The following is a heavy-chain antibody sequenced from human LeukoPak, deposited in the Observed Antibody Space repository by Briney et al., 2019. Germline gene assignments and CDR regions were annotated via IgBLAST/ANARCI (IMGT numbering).Heavy chain of an antibody. D-gene: IGHD6-6*01. CDR2: INHSGST. Sequence: SETLSLTCAVYGGSFSGYYWSWNRQPPGKGLEWIGEINHSGSTNYNPSLKSRVTISVDTSKNQFSLKLSSVTAAGTAVYYCARGEYCSSSVYFDYWGQGTLVTVSS. CDR1: GGSFSGYY. V-gene: IGHV4-34*01. J-gene: IGHJ4*02. CDR3: ARGEYCSSSVYFDY.